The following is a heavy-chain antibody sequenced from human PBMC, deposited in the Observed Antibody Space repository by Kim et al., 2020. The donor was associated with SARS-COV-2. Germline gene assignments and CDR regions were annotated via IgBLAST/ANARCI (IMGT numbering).Heavy chain of an antibody. D-gene: IGHD3-16*01. CDR2: GNP. J-gene: IGHJ4*02. V-gene: IGHV7-4-1*02. Sequence: GNPTYAKGFTGRFVFSLDTSVSTAYLQISSLKAEDTAVYYCARGLSYFEYWGQGTLVTVSS. CDR3: ARGLSYFEY.